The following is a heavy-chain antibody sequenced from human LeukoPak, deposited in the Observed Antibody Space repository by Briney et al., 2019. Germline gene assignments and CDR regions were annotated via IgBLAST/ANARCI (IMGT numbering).Heavy chain of an antibody. J-gene: IGHJ4*02. V-gene: IGHV4-4*07. CDR2: IYTSGST. CDR1: GGSISSYY. CDR3: AREAPDFRPLDY. Sequence: SETLSLTCTVSGGSISSYYWSWIRQPAGKGLEWIGRIYTSGSTNYNPSLKSRVTMSVDTSKNQFSLKLNSVTAADTAVYYCAREAPDFRPLDYWGQGTLVTVSS.